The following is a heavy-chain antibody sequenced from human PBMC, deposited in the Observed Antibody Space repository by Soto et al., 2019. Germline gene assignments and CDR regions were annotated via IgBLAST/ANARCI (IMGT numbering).Heavy chain of an antibody. Sequence: GASVKVSCKASGYTFTSYAMHWVRQAPGQRLEWMGWINAGNGNTKYSQKFQGRVTITRDTSASTAYMELSSLRSEDTAVYYCAIPGPAFYYDFWSGYSAQDYYYYGMDVWGQGTTVTVSS. CDR1: GYTFTSYA. V-gene: IGHV1-3*01. CDR2: INAGNGNT. CDR3: AIPGPAFYYDFWSGYSAQDYYYYGMDV. D-gene: IGHD3-3*01. J-gene: IGHJ6*02.